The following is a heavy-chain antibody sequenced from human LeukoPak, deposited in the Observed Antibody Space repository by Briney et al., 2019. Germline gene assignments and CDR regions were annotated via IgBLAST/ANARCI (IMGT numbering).Heavy chain of an antibody. CDR3: ASSRRDYYDSSGYYKKRQPDY. J-gene: IGHJ4*02. D-gene: IGHD3-22*01. Sequence: GGSLRLSCAASGFTFSSYSMKWVRQAPGKGLEWVSSISSSSSYIYYADSVKGRFTISRDNAKNSLYLQMNSLRAEDTAVYYCASSRRDYYDSSGYYKKRQPDYWGQGTLVTVSS. CDR1: GFTFSSYS. V-gene: IGHV3-21*01. CDR2: ISSSSSYI.